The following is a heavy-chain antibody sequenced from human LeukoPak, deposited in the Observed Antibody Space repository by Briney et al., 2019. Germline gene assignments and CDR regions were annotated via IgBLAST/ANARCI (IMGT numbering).Heavy chain of an antibody. CDR1: GGSISSYY. J-gene: IGHJ3*02. Sequence: PSETLSLTCTVSGGSISSYYWSWIRQPPGKGLEWIGYIYYSGSTNYNPSLKSRVTISVDTSKNQFSLKLSSVTAADTAVYYCARPSTTVTPFDALDIWGQGTMVTVSS. CDR3: ARPSTTVTPFDALDI. CDR2: IYYSGST. D-gene: IGHD4-17*01. V-gene: IGHV4-59*08.